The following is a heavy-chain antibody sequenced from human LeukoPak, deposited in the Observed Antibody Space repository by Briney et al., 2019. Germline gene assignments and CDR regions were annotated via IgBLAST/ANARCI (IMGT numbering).Heavy chain of an antibody. CDR2: IDPKSGGT. CDR3: AREIALELGSSSEFDP. CDR1: GYTFTDYN. Sequence: GASVKVSCKASGYTFTDYNMHWVRQAPGQGPEWMGWIDPKSGGTNYAHRFQGRVTITRDTSISTVYMELNSLRSDDTAVYYCAREIALELGSSSEFDPWGQGTLVTVSS. J-gene: IGHJ5*02. V-gene: IGHV1-2*07. D-gene: IGHD6-6*01.